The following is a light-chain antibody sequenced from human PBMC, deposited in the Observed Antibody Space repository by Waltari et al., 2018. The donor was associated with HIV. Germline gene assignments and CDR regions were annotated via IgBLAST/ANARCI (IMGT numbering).Light chain of an antibody. CDR3: SSYGDSLRVL. V-gene: IGLV2-8*01. J-gene: IGLJ3*02. CDR1: SSDLGAYDF. Sequence: QSALTQPPSASGSLGQSVTISCTGPSSDLGAYDFVSWFQHHPHSAPKLLLYEVTRRPSTVSARFSGSRSGNTAFLTVAGLQPDDEATYFCSSYGDSLRVLFGGGTNVTVL. CDR2: EVT.